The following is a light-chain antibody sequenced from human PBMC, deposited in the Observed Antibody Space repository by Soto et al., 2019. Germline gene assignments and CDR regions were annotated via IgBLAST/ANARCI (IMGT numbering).Light chain of an antibody. Sequence: IQMTQSPATLSASVGDTVTITCRASQTISGSLAWYRQKPGQAPNLLIYDASTLQEGVPSRFSGSGSGTEFTLTVTRLQPDYFANYFCQQYDKYLTFGQGTKVEIK. J-gene: IGKJ1*01. CDR3: QQYDKYLT. CDR1: QTISGS. CDR2: DAS. V-gene: IGKV1-5*01.